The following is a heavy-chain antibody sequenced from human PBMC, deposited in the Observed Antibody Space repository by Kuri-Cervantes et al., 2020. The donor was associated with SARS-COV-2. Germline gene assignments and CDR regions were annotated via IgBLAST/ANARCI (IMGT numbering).Heavy chain of an antibody. CDR1: GYTFTSYG. Sequence: ASVKVSCKASGYTFTSYGISWVRQAPGQGLEWMGWINPNSGGTNYAQKFQGRVTMTRDTSISTAYMELSRLRSEDTAVYYCARQTVDYYYYYMDVWGKGTTVTVSS. CDR3: ARQTVDYYYYYMDV. J-gene: IGHJ6*03. V-gene: IGHV1-2*02. D-gene: IGHD4-11*01. CDR2: INPNSGGT.